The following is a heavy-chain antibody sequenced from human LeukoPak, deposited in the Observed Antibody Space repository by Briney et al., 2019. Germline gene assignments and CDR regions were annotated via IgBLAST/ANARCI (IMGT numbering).Heavy chain of an antibody. CDR1: GYTFTSYD. D-gene: IGHD3-3*01. CDR3: ARGDLGYDFWSGYYPDDAFDI. Sequence: ASVKVSCKASGYTFTSYDINWVRQATGQGLEWMGWINPNSGGTNYAQKFQGRVTMTRDTSISTAYMELSRLRSDDTAVYYCARGDLGYDFWSGYYPDDAFDIWGQGTMVTVSS. CDR2: INPNSGGT. V-gene: IGHV1-2*02. J-gene: IGHJ3*02.